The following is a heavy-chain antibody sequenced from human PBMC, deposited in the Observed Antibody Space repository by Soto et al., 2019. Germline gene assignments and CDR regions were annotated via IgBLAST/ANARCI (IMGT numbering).Heavy chain of an antibody. CDR3: AKEWFGELFGDY. J-gene: IGHJ4*02. V-gene: IGHV3-30*18. CDR1: GFTFSSYG. CDR2: ISYDGSNK. D-gene: IGHD3-10*01. Sequence: QVQLVESGGGVVQPGRSLRLSCAASGFTFSSYGMHWVRQAPGKGLEWVAVISYDGSNKYYADSVKGRFTISRDNSKNTLYLQMNSLRAEDTAVYYGAKEWFGELFGDYWGQGTLVTVSS.